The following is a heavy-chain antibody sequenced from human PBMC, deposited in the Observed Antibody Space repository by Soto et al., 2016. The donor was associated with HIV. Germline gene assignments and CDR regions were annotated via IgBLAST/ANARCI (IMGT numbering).Heavy chain of an antibody. V-gene: IGHV4-61*01. Sequence: QLQESGPGLVKPSETLTLTCSVSGGSVNSGNDYWNWIRQSPGKGLEWIGYLFYSGRTKYNPSLKSRVAISVDTSKNQFSLTLKSVTAADTAIYHCARDTVRAELTAGLDVWGPGTMVTVSS. CDR2: LFYSGRT. J-gene: IGHJ6*02. CDR3: ARDTVRAELTAGLDV. CDR1: GGSVNSGNDY. D-gene: IGHD1-7*01.